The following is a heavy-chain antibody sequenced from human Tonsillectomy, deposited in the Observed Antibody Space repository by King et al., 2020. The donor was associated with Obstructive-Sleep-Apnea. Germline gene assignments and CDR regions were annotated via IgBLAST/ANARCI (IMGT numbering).Heavy chain of an antibody. CDR1: GGSISSYY. Sequence: VQLQESGPGLVKPSETLSLTCTVSGGSISSYYWSWILQPPGKGLEWVGYIYYSGSTNYNPSLKSRVTISVDTSKNQFSLKLSAVTAADTAMYFCARGSSSLYYGMDVWGQGTTVTVSS. CDR3: ARGSSSLYYGMDV. V-gene: IGHV4-59*01. D-gene: IGHD6-6*01. CDR2: IYYSGST. J-gene: IGHJ6*02.